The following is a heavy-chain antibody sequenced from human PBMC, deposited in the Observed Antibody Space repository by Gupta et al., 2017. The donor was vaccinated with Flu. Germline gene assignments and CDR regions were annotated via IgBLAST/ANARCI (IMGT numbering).Heavy chain of an antibody. CDR3: TRLGGFTVGYNWFDP. D-gene: IGHD4-11*01. J-gene: IGHJ5*02. Sequence: QVQLQQWGAGLLKPSETLSLTCAVYNASLSGSYWSWIRQPPGKGPEWMGEIDHSGGTNYNPSLKSRVTMSVDTSKNQFSLNLYSVTAADTAIYYCTRLGGFTVGYNWFDPWGQGTLVTVSS. CDR2: IDHSGGT. CDR1: NASLSGSY. V-gene: IGHV4-34*01.